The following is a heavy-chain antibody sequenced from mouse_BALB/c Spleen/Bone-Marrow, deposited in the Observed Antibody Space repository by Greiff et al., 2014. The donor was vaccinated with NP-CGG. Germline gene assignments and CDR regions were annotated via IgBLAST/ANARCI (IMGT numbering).Heavy chain of an antibody. V-gene: IGHV1S56*01. CDR3: ARWANYWYFDV. CDR2: IYPGDGST. J-gene: IGHJ1*01. CDR1: GYTFTSYD. Sequence: VKLVESGPELVKPGALVKISCKASGYTFTSYDINWVKQRPGQGLEWIGWIYPGDGSTKYNEKSKGKATLTADNSSSTAYMQLSSLTSENSAVYFCARWANYWYFDVWGAGTTVTVSS.